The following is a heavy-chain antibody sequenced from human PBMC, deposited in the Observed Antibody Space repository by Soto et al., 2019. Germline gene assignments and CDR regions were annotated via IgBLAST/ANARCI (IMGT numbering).Heavy chain of an antibody. CDR3: AKDQGSSHYFHY. D-gene: IGHD6-6*01. CDR1: GFTFSSYA. V-gene: IGHV3-23*01. J-gene: IGHJ4*02. CDR2: ISGSGGST. Sequence: EVQLLESGGGLVQPGGSLRLSCAASGFTFSSYAMSWVRQAPGKGLEWVSAISGSGGSTYYEDSVKGRFTIARDNSKNTLYLQMNSLRAEDTAVYYCAKDQGSSHYFHYWGQGTLVTVSS.